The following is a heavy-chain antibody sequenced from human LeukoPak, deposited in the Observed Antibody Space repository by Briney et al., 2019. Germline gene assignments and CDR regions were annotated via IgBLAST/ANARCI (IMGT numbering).Heavy chain of an antibody. Sequence: ASARVSCKASGGTFSSYTISWVRQAPGQGLEWMGRIIPTLGIANYAQKFQGRVTITADKSTSTAYMELSSLRSEDTAVYYCARETKDDFWSGYPFDYWGQGTLVTVSS. D-gene: IGHD3-3*01. CDR1: GGTFSSYT. J-gene: IGHJ4*02. CDR2: IIPTLGIA. V-gene: IGHV1-69*04. CDR3: ARETKDDFWSGYPFDY.